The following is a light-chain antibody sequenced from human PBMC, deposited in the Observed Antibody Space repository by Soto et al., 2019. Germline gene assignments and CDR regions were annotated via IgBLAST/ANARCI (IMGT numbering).Light chain of an antibody. CDR1: QSVSGSS. V-gene: IGKV3-20*01. CDR3: QQHGSGPWT. J-gene: IGKJ1*01. CDR2: DAS. Sequence: PGARATLSCRASQSVSGSSLAWYQQRLGQAPRLLIYDASSRATGIPDRFSGSGSGTDFTLTISRLEPEDFAVYYCQQHGSGPWTFGQGTKVEVK.